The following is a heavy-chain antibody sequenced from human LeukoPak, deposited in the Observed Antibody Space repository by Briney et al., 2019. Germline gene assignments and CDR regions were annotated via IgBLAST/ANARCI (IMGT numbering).Heavy chain of an antibody. Sequence: PGGSLRLSCAASGFTVSSKYMSWVRQAPGKGLEWVSIIYSDGSTYYADSVKGRFTISRDNSQNTVFLQMNSLRAEDTAVYYCARDIIAVAGEGYFDYWGQGTLVTVSS. J-gene: IGHJ4*02. CDR3: ARDIIAVAGEGYFDY. V-gene: IGHV3-53*01. CDR1: GFTVSSKY. CDR2: IYSDGST. D-gene: IGHD6-19*01.